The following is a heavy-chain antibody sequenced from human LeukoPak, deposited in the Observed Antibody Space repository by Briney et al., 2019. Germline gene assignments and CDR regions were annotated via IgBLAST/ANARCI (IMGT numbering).Heavy chain of an antibody. CDR1: GYTFTSYG. D-gene: IGHD6-19*01. CDR3: ARTPRYSSGWYHYFDY. Sequence: ASVKVSCKASGYTFTSYGISWVRQAPGQGLEWMGWIGAYNGNTNYAQKLQGRVTMTTDTSTSTAYMELRSLRSDDTAVYYCARTPRYSSGWYHYFDYWGQGTLVTVSS. V-gene: IGHV1-18*01. J-gene: IGHJ4*02. CDR2: IGAYNGNT.